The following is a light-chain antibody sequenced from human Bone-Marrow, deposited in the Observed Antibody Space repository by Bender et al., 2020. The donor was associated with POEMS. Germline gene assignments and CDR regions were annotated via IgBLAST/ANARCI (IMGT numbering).Light chain of an antibody. CDR1: SSDVGTYDL. J-gene: IGLJ1*01. Sequence: QSALTQPASVSGSPGQSIIISCTGTSSDVGTYDLVSWYQQYPGKAPKLMIYEVSKRPSGVSHRFSGSKSGNTASLTISGLQAEDEADYYCSSYAGSSSLYVFGTVTKVTVL. CDR3: SSYAGSSSLYV. CDR2: EVS. V-gene: IGLV2-14*02.